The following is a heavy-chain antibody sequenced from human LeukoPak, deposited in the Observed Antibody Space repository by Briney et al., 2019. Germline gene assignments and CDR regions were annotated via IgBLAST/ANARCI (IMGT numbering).Heavy chain of an antibody. V-gene: IGHV3-33*01. Sequence: PGGSLRLSCAASGFTFSSYGMHWGRQAPGKGLEWVAVIWYDGSNKYYADSVKGRFTISRDNSKNTLYLQMNSLRAEDTAVYYCARTNGYSGYVSYDYWGQGTLVTVSS. CDR2: IWYDGSNK. CDR3: ARTNGYSGYVSYDY. J-gene: IGHJ4*02. CDR1: GFTFSSYG. D-gene: IGHD5-12*01.